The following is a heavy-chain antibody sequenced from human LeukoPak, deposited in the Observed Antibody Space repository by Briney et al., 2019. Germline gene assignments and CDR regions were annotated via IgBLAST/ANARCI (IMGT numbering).Heavy chain of an antibody. J-gene: IGHJ4*02. D-gene: IGHD3-22*01. CDR2: IYHSGST. CDR3: ARQLSGADSNPEEVDY. V-gene: IGHV4-38-2*01. CDR1: GYSISSGYY. Sequence: SETLSLTCAVSGYSISSGYYWGWIRQPPGKGLEWIGSIYHSGSTYYNPSLKSRVTISVDTSKNQFSLKLSSVTAADTAVYYCARQLSGADSNPEEVDYWGQGTLVTVSS.